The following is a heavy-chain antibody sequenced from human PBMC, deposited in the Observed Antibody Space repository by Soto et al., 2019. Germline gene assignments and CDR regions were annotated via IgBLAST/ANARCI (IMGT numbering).Heavy chain of an antibody. D-gene: IGHD2-2*03. Sequence: PSETLSLTCTVSGGSISSGDYYCSWILHHPGRGLEWIGHIYYSGSTYYNSSLESRVTISIDTSKNQFSLNLSSVTAADTAVYYCARESGYCSSTRCYDYYYGMDVWGQGTTVTVSS. J-gene: IGHJ6*02. CDR2: IYYSGST. CDR1: GGSISSGDYY. CDR3: ARESGYCSSTRCYDYYYGMDV. V-gene: IGHV4-31*03.